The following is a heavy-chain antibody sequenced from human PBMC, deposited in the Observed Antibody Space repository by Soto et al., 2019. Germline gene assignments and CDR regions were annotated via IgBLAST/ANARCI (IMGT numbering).Heavy chain of an antibody. J-gene: IGHJ5*02. Sequence: ASVKVSCKASGYTFTSYGISWVRQAPGQGLEWMGWISAYNGNTNYAQKLQGRVTMTTDTSTSTAYMELRSLRSDDTAVYYCARDGGTRWAGMGWFDPWGQGTLVTVSS. CDR3: ARDGGTRWAGMGWFDP. CDR2: ISAYNGNT. D-gene: IGHD3-16*01. CDR1: GYTFTSYG. V-gene: IGHV1-18*01.